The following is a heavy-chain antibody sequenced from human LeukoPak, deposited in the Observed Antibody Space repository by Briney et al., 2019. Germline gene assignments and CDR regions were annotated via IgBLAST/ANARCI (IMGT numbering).Heavy chain of an antibody. J-gene: IGHJ4*02. CDR3: ARGYNWNAEYFDY. V-gene: IGHV3-30*02. D-gene: IGHD1-1*01. Sequence: GGSLRLSCAASGFTFSSYGMHWVRQAPGKGLEWVAFIRYDGSNKYYADSVKGRFTISRDNSKNTLYLQMNSLGAEDTAVYYCARGYNWNAEYFDYWGQGTLVTVSS. CDR1: GFTFSSYG. CDR2: IRYDGSNK.